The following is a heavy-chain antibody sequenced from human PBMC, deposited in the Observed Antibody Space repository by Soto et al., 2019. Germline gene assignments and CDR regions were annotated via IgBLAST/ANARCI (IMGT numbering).Heavy chain of an antibody. CDR3: ARDPGCSGGSCYRRGYYYYYYGMDV. Sequence: PSQTLSLTCAISGDSVSSNSAAWNWIRQSPSRGLEWLGRTYYRSKWYNDYAVSVKSRITINPDTSKNQFSLQLNSVTPEDTAVYYCARDPGCSGGSCYRRGYYYYYYGMDVWGQGTTVTVSS. D-gene: IGHD2-15*01. J-gene: IGHJ6*02. CDR2: TYYRSKWYN. V-gene: IGHV6-1*01. CDR1: GDSVSSNSAA.